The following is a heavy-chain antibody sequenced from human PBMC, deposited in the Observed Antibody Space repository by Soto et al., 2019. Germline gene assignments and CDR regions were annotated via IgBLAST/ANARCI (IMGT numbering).Heavy chain of an antibody. Sequence: PGGSLRLSCAASKFSFNNYWMHWVRHVPGKGPVWVSRINHDGSRTEYADSVKGRFTISRDNTKNTLYLQMNSLRVDDTAMYYCVREPWGFSGTWYYYWGQRTLVTVSA. CDR1: KFSFNNYW. V-gene: IGHV3-74*03. CDR2: INHDGSRT. CDR3: VREPWGFSGTWYYY. D-gene: IGHD6-13*01. J-gene: IGHJ4*02.